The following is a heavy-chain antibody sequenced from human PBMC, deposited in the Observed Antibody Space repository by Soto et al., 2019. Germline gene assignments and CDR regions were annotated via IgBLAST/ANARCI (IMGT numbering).Heavy chain of an antibody. V-gene: IGHV4-30-4*01. Sequence: QVQLQESGPGLVKPSQTLSLTCTVSGGSISSGDYWSWIRQPPGEGLEWIGYIYSSGSTYYNPSLTRRSTLSVDTSQNQLSLKLSSVTAADTAVYYCARRQNFFDYWGQGTLVTVSS. CDR1: GGSISSGDY. CDR3: ARRQNFFDY. J-gene: IGHJ4*02. CDR2: IYSSGST.